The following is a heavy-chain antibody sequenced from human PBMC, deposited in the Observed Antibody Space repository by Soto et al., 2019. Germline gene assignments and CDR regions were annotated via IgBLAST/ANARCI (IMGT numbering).Heavy chain of an antibody. V-gene: IGHV3-23*01. Sequence: PGGSLRLSCAASGFTFHSFAMSWVRQAPGKGLEWVSGISGSGDITIYADSVKGRFTISRDNSKNTLYLQMNSLRAEDTALYYCAKRIVGVAGSFDYWGQGTLVTVSS. CDR2: ISGSGDIT. J-gene: IGHJ4*02. CDR3: AKRIVGVAGSFDY. CDR1: GFTFHSFA. D-gene: IGHD1-26*01.